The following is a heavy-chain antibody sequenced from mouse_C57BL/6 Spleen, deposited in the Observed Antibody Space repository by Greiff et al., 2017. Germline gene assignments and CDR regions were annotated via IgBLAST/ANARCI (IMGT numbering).Heavy chain of an antibody. CDR2: ISYDGSN. V-gene: IGHV3-6*01. CDR3: ARKGRRGDWYFDV. J-gene: IGHJ1*03. Sequence: VQLKESGPGLVKPSQSLSLTCSVTGYSITSGYYWNWIRQFPGNKLEWMGYISYDGSNNYNPSLKNRISITRDTSKNQFFLKLNSVTTEDTATYYCARKGRRGDWYFDVWGTGTTVTVSS. CDR1: GYSITSGYY. D-gene: IGHD2-14*01.